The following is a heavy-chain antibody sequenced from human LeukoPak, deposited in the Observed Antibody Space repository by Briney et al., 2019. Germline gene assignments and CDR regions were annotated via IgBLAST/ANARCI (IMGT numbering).Heavy chain of an antibody. D-gene: IGHD6-19*01. CDR1: GITFSKYW. Sequence: GGSLRLSCAASGITFSKYWMLWVRQAPGKGLESVSRINTDGTVTTYADSVKGRFTVSRDNADNTMFLQMNSVRDEDTAVYYCATKQWLAPPPDSWGQGTPVTVSS. CDR3: ATKQWLAPPPDS. CDR2: INTDGTVT. J-gene: IGHJ4*02. V-gene: IGHV3-74*01.